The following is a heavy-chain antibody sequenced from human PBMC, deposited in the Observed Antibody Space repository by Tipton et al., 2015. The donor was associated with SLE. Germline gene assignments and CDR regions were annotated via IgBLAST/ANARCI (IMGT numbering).Heavy chain of an antibody. CDR1: GGSISSGGYS. J-gene: IGHJ5*02. V-gene: IGHV4-30-2*02. D-gene: IGHD2/OR15-2a*01. CDR3: ARPALGTNSRWFDP. Sequence: TLSLTCAVSGGSISSGGYSWSWIRQPPGKGLEWIGYIYHSGSTYYNPSLKSRVTISVDTSKNQFSLKLSSVTAADTAVYYCARPALGTNSRWFDPWGQGTLVTVSS. CDR2: IYHSGST.